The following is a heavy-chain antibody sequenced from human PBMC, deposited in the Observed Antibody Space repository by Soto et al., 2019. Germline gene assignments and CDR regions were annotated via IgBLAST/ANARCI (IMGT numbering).Heavy chain of an antibody. J-gene: IGHJ3*02. Sequence: GGSLRLSCAASGFIFTKNAMSWVRQAPGKGLEWLSGISGTAGKTYYADSVKGRFTISRDTSKNTVYLQMNSLRVDDTAIYYCAGRTVTSSWTLDIWGQGTMVTVSS. V-gene: IGHV3-23*01. CDR2: ISGTAGKT. CDR1: GFIFTKNA. CDR3: AGRTVTSSWTLDI. D-gene: IGHD4-17*01.